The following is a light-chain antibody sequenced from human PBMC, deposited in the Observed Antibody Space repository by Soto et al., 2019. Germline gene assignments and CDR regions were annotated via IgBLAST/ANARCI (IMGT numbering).Light chain of an antibody. CDR3: CSYAGTVAYV. CDR2: EVN. Sequence: QSVLTQPASVSGSPGQSITISCAGTGSDVGAYNLVSWYQQHPGKATKLIIYEVNTRPSGISNRFSGSKSVDTASLTITGLQSEDEADYFCCSYAGTVAYVFGTGTKVTVL. CDR1: GSDVGAYNL. J-gene: IGLJ1*01. V-gene: IGLV2-23*02.